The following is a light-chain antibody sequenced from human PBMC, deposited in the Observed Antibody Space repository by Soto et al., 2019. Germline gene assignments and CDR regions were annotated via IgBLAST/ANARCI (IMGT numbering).Light chain of an antibody. CDR3: QQYNNWPSLT. CDR1: QSVSSN. Sequence: EIVMTQSPATLSVSPGERATLSCRASQSVSSNLAWYQQKPGQAPRLLIYGASTRATGIPARFSGSGSGTEFTLTISSLQSEDFAVYYCQQYNNWPSLTFGGGTKVKIK. CDR2: GAS. J-gene: IGKJ4*01. V-gene: IGKV3-15*01.